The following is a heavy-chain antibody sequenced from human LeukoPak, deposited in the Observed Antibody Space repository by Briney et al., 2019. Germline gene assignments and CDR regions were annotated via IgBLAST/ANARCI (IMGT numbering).Heavy chain of an antibody. CDR2: IYYSGST. CDR1: GGSVSSYY. CDR3: ARGYCSGGSCYYDY. V-gene: IGHV4-59*02. D-gene: IGHD2-15*01. J-gene: IGHJ4*02. Sequence: PSETRSLTCTVSGGSVSSYYWFWIRQPPGKVLWWLGYIYYSGSTNYNPSLKSRVTISVDTSKNQFSLKLSPVTAADTAVYYCARGYCSGGSCYYDYWGQGTLVTVSS.